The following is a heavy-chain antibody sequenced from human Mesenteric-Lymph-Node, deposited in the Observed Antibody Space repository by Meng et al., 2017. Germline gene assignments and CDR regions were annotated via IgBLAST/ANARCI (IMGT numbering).Heavy chain of an antibody. J-gene: IGHJ4*02. CDR2: MNPNSDNT. D-gene: IGHD3-3*01. CDR1: GYTFTSYD. CDR3: ARGRYYDFWSGPPYYFDY. Sequence: ASVKVSCKASGYTFTSYDINWVRQATGQGLEWMGWMNPNSDNTGYTQKLQDGVTMTRNTSISTAYMELSSLRSEDTAVYYCARGRYYDFWSGPPYYFDYWGQGTLVTVSS. V-gene: IGHV1-8*01.